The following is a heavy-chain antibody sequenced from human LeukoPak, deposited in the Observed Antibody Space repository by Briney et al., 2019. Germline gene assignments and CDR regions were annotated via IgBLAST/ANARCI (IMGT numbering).Heavy chain of an antibody. J-gene: IGHJ4*02. CDR2: IWYDGSNE. CDR1: GFTFSNYG. Sequence: EGSLRLSCVASGFTFSNYGMHWVRQAPGKGLEWVALIWYDGSNEKYADSVKGRFTISRDNSKNTVSLQMDSLRAEDTAVYYCARLQSKYIDYWGQGTLVTVSS. D-gene: IGHD2/OR15-2a*01. CDR3: ARLQSKYIDY. V-gene: IGHV3-33*01.